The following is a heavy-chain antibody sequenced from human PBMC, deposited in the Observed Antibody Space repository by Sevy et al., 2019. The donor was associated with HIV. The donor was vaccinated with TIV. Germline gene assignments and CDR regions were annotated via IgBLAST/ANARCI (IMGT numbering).Heavy chain of an antibody. CDR2: LSFGCGKI. CDR1: GFNFNIYS. J-gene: IGHJ4*02. D-gene: IGHD2-8*01. CDR3: AREGCTRPHDY. V-gene: IGHV3-23*01. Sequence: GSLKLSCAVSGFNFNIYSMSWVRQAPGKGLEWVSTLSFGCGKINYADSVKGRFIISRDDSKNTLYLQMNSLRAEDTAVYFCAREGCTRPHDYWGQGTLVTVSS.